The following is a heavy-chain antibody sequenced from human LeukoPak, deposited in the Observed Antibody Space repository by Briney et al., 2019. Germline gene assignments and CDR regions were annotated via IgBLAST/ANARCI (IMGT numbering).Heavy chain of an antibody. CDR1: GFTFSSYS. V-gene: IGHV3-21*01. D-gene: IGHD3-22*01. Sequence: GGSLRLSCAASGFTFSSYSMNWIRQAPGKGLEWVSSISGSGEFIYYGDLVKGRGTISRDNGKNSLYLQMNSVRPEDMAVYYCARDDSHGYHFFDSWGRGTLVTVSS. CDR2: ISGSGEFI. CDR3: ARDDSHGYHFFDS. J-gene: IGHJ4*02.